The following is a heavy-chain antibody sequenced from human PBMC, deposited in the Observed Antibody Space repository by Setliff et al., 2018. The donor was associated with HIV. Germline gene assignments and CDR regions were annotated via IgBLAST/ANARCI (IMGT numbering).Heavy chain of an antibody. CDR1: GFTFSTSW. V-gene: IGHV3-7*05. CDR3: AGESSIAVAEYFQH. D-gene: IGHD6-19*01. CDR2: IKEDGSEK. J-gene: IGHJ1*01. Sequence: GGSLRLSCAASGFTFSTSWMSWVRQAPGKGLEWMANIKEDGSEKYYVDSVKGRFTISRDNTKNSLYLQLNSLRAEDTAVYYCAGESSIAVAEYFQHWGQGTLVTVSS.